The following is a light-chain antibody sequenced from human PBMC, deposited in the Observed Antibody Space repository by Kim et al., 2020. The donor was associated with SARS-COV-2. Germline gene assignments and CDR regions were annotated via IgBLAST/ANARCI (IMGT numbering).Light chain of an antibody. CDR1: QSVSSN. CDR3: QQYYNWPPYT. J-gene: IGKJ2*01. Sequence: EIVMTQPPATLSVSPGERATLSCRASQSVSSNLAWYQQKPGQAPRLLIYGASTRATGIPGRFSGSGSGTEFTLTISSLQSEDLAVYYCQQYYNWPPYTFGQGTKLEI. CDR2: GAS. V-gene: IGKV3-15*01.